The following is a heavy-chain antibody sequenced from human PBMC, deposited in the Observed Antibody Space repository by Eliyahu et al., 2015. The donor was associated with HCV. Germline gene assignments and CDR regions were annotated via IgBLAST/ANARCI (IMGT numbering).Heavy chain of an antibody. J-gene: IGHJ4*02. CDR3: ARGGYYPLLTSYFDY. CDR1: GFNLKXYE. Sequence: EGQLVESGGGLVQSGGSLRLSCTASGFNLKXYEINWVRQAPGKGLDWLSYISSSGSTIYYADSVKGRFTISRDNAKNSVYLQMESLRVEDTGIYYCARGGYYPLLTSYFDYWGQGILVTVSS. D-gene: IGHD3-22*01. CDR2: ISSSGSTI. V-gene: IGHV3-48*03.